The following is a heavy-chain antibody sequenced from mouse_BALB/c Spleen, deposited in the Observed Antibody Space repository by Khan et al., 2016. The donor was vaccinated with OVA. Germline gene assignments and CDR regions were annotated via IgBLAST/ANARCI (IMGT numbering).Heavy chain of an antibody. J-gene: IGHJ2*01. CDR3: ARQYSNSFFEY. CDR1: GFTFSSFG. CDR2: ISSGGSYT. V-gene: IGHV5-6*01. Sequence: EVQLVESGRDLVKPGGSLKLSCAASGFTFSSFGMSWIRQTPDKRLEWVATISSGGSYTYYPDSVKGRFTISRDNAKNTLYLQISSLKSEDTAMYYCARQYSNSFFEYWGQGTTLTVSS. D-gene: IGHD2-5*01.